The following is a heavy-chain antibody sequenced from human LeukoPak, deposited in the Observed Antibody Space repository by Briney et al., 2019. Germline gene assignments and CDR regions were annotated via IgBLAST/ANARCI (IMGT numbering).Heavy chain of an antibody. CDR3: ARDNSNGHFDY. Sequence: TASETLSLTCTVSGGSISSSSDYWGWIRQPPGKGLEWIGSISYTGSTYYNPSLESRVTISVDASKNRFSLKLTSVTAADTAVYYCARDNSNGHFDYWGQGTLVTVSS. V-gene: IGHV4-39*07. CDR2: ISYTGST. J-gene: IGHJ4*02. D-gene: IGHD2/OR15-2a*01. CDR1: GGSISSSSDY.